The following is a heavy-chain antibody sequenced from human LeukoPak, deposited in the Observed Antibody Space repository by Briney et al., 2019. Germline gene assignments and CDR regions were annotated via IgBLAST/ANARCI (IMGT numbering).Heavy chain of an antibody. CDR1: GYSFTNYG. Sequence: GASVKVSCKASGYSFTNYGISWVRQAPGQGLEWMGWISAYNSNTNFEEKFQGRVTMTTDKSTSTAYMELRSLKSDDTAVYYCAREGQHLFHRLDYYGMDVWGQGTTVTVSS. D-gene: IGHD6-13*01. V-gene: IGHV1-18*01. CDR3: AREGQHLFHRLDYYGMDV. J-gene: IGHJ6*02. CDR2: ISAYNSNT.